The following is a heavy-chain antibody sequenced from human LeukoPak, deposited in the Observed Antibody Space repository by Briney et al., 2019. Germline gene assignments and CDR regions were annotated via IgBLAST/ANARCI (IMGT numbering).Heavy chain of an antibody. CDR2: ISYDGSNK. CDR1: GFTFNNYG. D-gene: IGHD6-19*01. J-gene: IGHJ4*02. Sequence: GGSLRPSCAASGFTFNNYGMNWVRQAPGKGLEWVAVISYDGSNKYYADSVKGRFTISRDNSKNTLYLQMNSLRAEDTAVYYCAKGYWLVDYWGQGTLVTVSS. CDR3: AKGYWLVDY. V-gene: IGHV3-30*18.